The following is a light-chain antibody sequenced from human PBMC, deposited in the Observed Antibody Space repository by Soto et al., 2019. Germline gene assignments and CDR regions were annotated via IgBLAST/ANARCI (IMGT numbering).Light chain of an antibody. CDR3: SSYTSSSTLV. Sequence: QSALTQPASVSGSPGQSITISCTGTSSDVGDYNSVSWYQQHPGKAPKLMIFDVSNRPSGVSNRFSGSKSGNTASLTISGLQAEDEADYYCSSYTSSSTLVFGSGTKLTVL. J-gene: IGLJ1*01. CDR2: DVS. CDR1: SSDVGDYNS. V-gene: IGLV2-14*01.